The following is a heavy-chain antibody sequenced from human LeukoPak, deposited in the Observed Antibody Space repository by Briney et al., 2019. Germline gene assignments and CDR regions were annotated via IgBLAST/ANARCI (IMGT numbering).Heavy chain of an antibody. J-gene: IGHJ6*02. D-gene: IGHD1-26*01. CDR1: GVSITSYY. Sequence: SETLSLTCTASGVSITSYYWSWIRQPPGKGLEWIGYIYYSGSPNYNPSLKSRVTISVDTSKNQFSLKLSSVTAADTAVYYCARYTRGRNGMDVWGQGTTVTVSS. V-gene: IGHV4-59*08. CDR2: IYYSGSP. CDR3: ARYTRGRNGMDV.